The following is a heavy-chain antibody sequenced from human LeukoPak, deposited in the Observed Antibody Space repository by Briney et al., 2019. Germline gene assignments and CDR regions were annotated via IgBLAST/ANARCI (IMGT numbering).Heavy chain of an antibody. J-gene: IGHJ3*02. CDR2: ISSSGSTI. D-gene: IGHD6-19*01. CDR3: ARDHYRLAVAGIRDAFDI. V-gene: IGHV3-11*01. CDR1: GFTFSDYY. Sequence: PGGSLTLSCAASGFTFSDYYMSWIRQAPGKGLEWVSYISSSGSTIYYADSVKGRFTISRDNAKKSLYLQMNSLRAEDTAVYYCARDHYRLAVAGIRDAFDIWGQGTMVTVSS.